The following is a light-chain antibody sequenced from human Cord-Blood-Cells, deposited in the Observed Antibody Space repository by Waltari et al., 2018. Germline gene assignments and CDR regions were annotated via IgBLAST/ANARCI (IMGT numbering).Light chain of an antibody. CDR3: CSYAGSYTLV. Sequence: QSALTQPRSVSGSPGQPVTISCTGTSSDVGGYNYVSWYQQHPGKAPKPMIYDVSKRPSGVPDRFSGSKSGNTASLTISGLQAEDEADYYCCSYAGSYTLVFGGGTKLTVL. J-gene: IGLJ2*01. CDR1: SSDVGGYNY. CDR2: DVS. V-gene: IGLV2-11*01.